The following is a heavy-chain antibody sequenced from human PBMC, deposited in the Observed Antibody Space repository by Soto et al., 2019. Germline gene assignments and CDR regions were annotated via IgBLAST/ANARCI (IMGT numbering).Heavy chain of an antibody. J-gene: IGHJ1*01. CDR3: AKAPGPEYGAYGSCGLQH. D-gene: IGHD4-17*01. CDR1: GFTFSSYA. CDR2: IIGSGGST. Sequence: EVQLLESGGGLVQPGGSLRLSCVASGFTFSSYAMSWVRQAPGKGLEWVSAIIGSGGSTYYADSVKGRFTISRDNSKNTLYRQVSRLRAEETAVFCCAKAPGPEYGAYGSCGLQHWGQGTLVTVSS. V-gene: IGHV3-23*01.